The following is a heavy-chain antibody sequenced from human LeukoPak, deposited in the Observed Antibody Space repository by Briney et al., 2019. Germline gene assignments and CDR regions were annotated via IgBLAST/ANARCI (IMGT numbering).Heavy chain of an antibody. Sequence: ASVKVSCKASGYTFTGYYMHWVRQAPGQGLEWMGWINPNSGGTNYAQKFQGRVTMTRDTSISTAYMELSGLRSDDTAVYYCARATGIAAAAEAFDIWGQGTMVTVSS. D-gene: IGHD6-13*01. CDR1: GYTFTGYY. CDR2: INPNSGGT. J-gene: IGHJ3*02. V-gene: IGHV1-2*02. CDR3: ARATGIAAAAEAFDI.